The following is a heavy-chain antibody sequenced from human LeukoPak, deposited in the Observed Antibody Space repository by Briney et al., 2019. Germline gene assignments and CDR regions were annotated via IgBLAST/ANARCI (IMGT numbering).Heavy chain of an antibody. Sequence: PGGSLRLSCATSGFSFSSYAMSWVRQAPGKGLEWVSAMSSSDDGRYYAASVKGRFTISRDNAKNTLYLQMSSLRAEDTAVYYCARDVGTWGQGTLVTVSS. CDR1: GFSFSSYA. J-gene: IGHJ5*02. CDR2: MSSSDDGR. V-gene: IGHV3-23*01. CDR3: ARDVGT. D-gene: IGHD7-27*01.